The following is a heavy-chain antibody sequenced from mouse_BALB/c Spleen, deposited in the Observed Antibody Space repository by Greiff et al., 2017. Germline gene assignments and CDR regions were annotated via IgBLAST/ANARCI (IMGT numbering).Heavy chain of an antibody. V-gene: IGHV5-17*02. Sequence: EVMLVESGGGLVQPGGSRKLSCAASGFTFSSFGMHWVRQAPEKGLEWVAYISSGSSTIYYADTVKGRFTISRDNPKNTLFLQMTSLRSEDTAMYYCARFYDGYYYAMDYWGQGTSVTVSS. CDR2: ISSGSSTI. CDR3: ARFYDGYYYAMDY. D-gene: IGHD2-3*01. CDR1: GFTFSSFG. J-gene: IGHJ4*01.